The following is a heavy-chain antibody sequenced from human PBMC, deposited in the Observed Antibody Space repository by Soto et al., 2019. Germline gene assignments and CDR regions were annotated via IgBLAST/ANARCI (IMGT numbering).Heavy chain of an antibody. CDR3: ARNNGRENYYDSSGYWYYFDY. J-gene: IGHJ4*02. V-gene: IGHV1-18*01. D-gene: IGHD3-22*01. Sequence: GASVKVSCKASGYTFTSYGISWVRQAPGQGLEWMGWISAYNGNTNYAQKLQGRVTMTTDTSTSTAYMELRSLRSDDTAVYYCARNNGRENYYDSSGYWYYFDYWGQGTLVTVSS. CDR1: GYTFTSYG. CDR2: ISAYNGNT.